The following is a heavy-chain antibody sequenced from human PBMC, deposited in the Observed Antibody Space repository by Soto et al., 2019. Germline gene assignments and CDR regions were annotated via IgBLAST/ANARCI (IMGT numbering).Heavy chain of an antibody. CDR2: ISGSGGST. Sequence: EVQLLESGGGLVQPGGSLRLSCAASGFTFSSYAMSWVRQAPGKGLEWVSAISGSGGSTYYADSVKGRFTISRDNSKNTLYLQMNSLRAEDTAVYYCAKGWVRGSILWFGELLPDRYYYYGMDVWGQGTTVTVSS. J-gene: IGHJ6*02. V-gene: IGHV3-23*01. D-gene: IGHD3-10*01. CDR1: GFTFSSYA. CDR3: AKGWVRGSILWFGELLPDRYYYYGMDV.